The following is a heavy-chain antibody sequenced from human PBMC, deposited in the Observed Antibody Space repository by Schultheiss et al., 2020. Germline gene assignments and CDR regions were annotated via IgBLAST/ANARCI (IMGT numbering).Heavy chain of an antibody. CDR2: ISGGGGST. J-gene: IGHJ6*02. CDR1: GFTFSSYW. D-gene: IGHD3-10*01. Sequence: GGSLRLSCAASGFTFSSYWMHWVRQAPGKGLEWVSAISGGGGSTYYADSVKGRFTISRDNSKNTLYLKMNSLRAEDTAVYYCARGTTVRVVIRYYYYYGMDVCGQGTTVTVSS. CDR3: ARGTTVRVVIRYYYYYGMDV. V-gene: IGHV3-NL1*01.